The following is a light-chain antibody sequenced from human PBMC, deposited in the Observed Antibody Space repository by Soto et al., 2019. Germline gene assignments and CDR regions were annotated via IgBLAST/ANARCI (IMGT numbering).Light chain of an antibody. V-gene: IGLV2-8*01. CDR1: SSDVGGYNY. CDR2: ATS. Sequence: QSALTQPPSASGSPGQSVAISCTGTSSDVGGYNYVSWYQQHPGKAPKLMIYATSKRPSGVSNRFSGSKSGDTASLTISGLQAEDEADYYCTSFARGSTLVFGGGTKVTVL. CDR3: TSFARGSTLV. J-gene: IGLJ3*02.